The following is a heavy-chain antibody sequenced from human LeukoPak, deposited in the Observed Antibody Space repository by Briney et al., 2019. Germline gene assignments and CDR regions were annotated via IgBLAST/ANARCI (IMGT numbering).Heavy chain of an antibody. Sequence: SETLSLTCTVSGGSTSSYYWSWIRQPPGKGLEWIGYIYYSGSTNYNPSLKSRVTISVDTSKNQFSLKLSSVTAADTAVYYCATPRGSGSPDAFDIWGQGTMVTVSS. J-gene: IGHJ3*02. CDR2: IYYSGST. V-gene: IGHV4-59*08. CDR1: GGSTSSYY. CDR3: ATPRGSGSPDAFDI. D-gene: IGHD3-10*01.